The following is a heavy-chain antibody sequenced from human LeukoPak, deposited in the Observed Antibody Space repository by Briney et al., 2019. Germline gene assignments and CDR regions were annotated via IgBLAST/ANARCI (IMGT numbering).Heavy chain of an antibody. CDR2: ISSSSSYI. Sequence: GGSLRLSFAASGFTFSSYSMNWVRQAPGKGLEWVSSISSSSSYIYYADSVKGRFTISRDNAKNSLYLQMNSLRAEDTAVYYCARTLSLPAAIYYYYMDVWGKGTTVTVSS. J-gene: IGHJ6*03. V-gene: IGHV3-21*01. D-gene: IGHD2-2*02. CDR1: GFTFSSYS. CDR3: ARTLSLPAAIYYYYMDV.